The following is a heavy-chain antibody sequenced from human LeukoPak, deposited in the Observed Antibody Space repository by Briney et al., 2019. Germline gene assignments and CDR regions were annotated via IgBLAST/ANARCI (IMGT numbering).Heavy chain of an antibody. V-gene: IGHV3-23*01. D-gene: IGHD3-22*01. CDR3: ASRAYYDSSGYYKYYFDY. J-gene: IGHJ4*02. CDR2: VSGRGGST. Sequence: PGGSLRLSCAASGLTFSKYAMSWVRPAPGKGLECVSGVSGRGGSTYYADSVKGRFTISRDDSKSTLYLQMNRLRAEDTAIYYCASRAYYDSSGYYKYYFDYWGQGTLVTVSS. CDR1: GLTFSKYA.